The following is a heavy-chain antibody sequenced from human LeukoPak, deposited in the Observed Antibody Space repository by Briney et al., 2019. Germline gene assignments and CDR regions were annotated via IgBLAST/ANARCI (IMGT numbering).Heavy chain of an antibody. V-gene: IGHV3-23*01. CDR3: ATVASGSLQD. J-gene: IGHJ4*02. Sequence: GGSLRLSCAASGFTLSNARMNWVRQAPGKGLEWVSAITSSGGSTYYVDSVKGRFSISRDNSKDTLYPQMSSLRAEDTAVYYCATVASGSLQDWGQGTLVTVSS. CDR2: ITSSGGST. D-gene: IGHD3-10*01. CDR1: GFTLSNAR.